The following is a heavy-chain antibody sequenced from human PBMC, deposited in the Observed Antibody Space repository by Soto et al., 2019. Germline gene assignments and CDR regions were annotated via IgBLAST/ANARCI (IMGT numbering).Heavy chain of an antibody. V-gene: IGHV3-23*01. CDR1: GLTFSSYA. CDR2: ISSSGGST. J-gene: IGHJ4*02. CDR3: AKGDLNFDY. Sequence: GGSLRLSCAASGLTFSSYAMSWVRQAPGKGLEWVSTISSSGGSTYYADSVKGRFTIFRDNSKNTLYLQMNSLRAEDTAVYYCAKGDLNFDYWGQGTLVIVSS.